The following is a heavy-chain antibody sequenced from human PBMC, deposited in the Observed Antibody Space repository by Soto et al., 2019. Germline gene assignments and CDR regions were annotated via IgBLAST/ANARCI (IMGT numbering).Heavy chain of an antibody. CDR3: ARDPSVSSSWSVDFDY. Sequence: GGSLRLSCAASGFTFSSYAMHWVRQAPGKGLEWVAVISYDGSNKYYADSVKGRFTISRDNSKNTLYLQMNSLRAEDTAVYYCARDPSVSSSWSVDFDYWGQGTLVTVSS. J-gene: IGHJ4*02. CDR2: ISYDGSNK. D-gene: IGHD6-13*01. V-gene: IGHV3-30-3*01. CDR1: GFTFSSYA.